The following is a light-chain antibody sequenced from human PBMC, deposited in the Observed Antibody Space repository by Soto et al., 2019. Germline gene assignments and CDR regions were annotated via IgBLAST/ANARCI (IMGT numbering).Light chain of an antibody. Sequence: DIQMTQSPSSLSASVGDRVTITCQASQNINNYLNWYQQKPGRAPKLLIYDASNLEAGVPSRFRGSGSGTDFTFTIRRLQPEDSATYYCQQYETLPTFGHGTRLEIK. CDR1: QNINNY. V-gene: IGKV1-33*01. CDR3: QQYETLPT. J-gene: IGKJ5*01. CDR2: DAS.